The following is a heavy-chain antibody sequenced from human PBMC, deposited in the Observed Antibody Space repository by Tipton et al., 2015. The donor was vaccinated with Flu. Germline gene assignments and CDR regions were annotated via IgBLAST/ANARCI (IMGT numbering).Heavy chain of an antibody. CDR3: SREAFGHDY. J-gene: IGHJ4*02. V-gene: IGHV1-2*02. Sequence: QLVQSGAEAKKPGASVKVSCKASGYTFSDYYIHWVRQAPGQGLEWMGWIYPNTGGTKYAQKFQGRVTMIRDTSISTAYMELSGLTSDDTAVYFCSREAFGHDYWGQGSLVTVSS. CDR2: IYPNTGGT. CDR1: GYTFSDYY. D-gene: IGHD3-16*01.